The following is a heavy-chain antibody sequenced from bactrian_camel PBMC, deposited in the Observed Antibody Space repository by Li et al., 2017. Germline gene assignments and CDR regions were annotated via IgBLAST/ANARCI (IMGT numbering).Heavy chain of an antibody. V-gene: IGHV3S42*01. CDR2: IAYDGWVS. CDR1: GFQFGDYP. J-gene: IGHJ4*01. D-gene: IGHD2*01. CDR3: AAFCSGGYWSFKY. Sequence: VQLVESGGGQVQPGGSLRLSCIASGFQFGDYPMSWVRQAPGKGLEWVAQIAYDGWVSRYHDSAKGRFTISRDNAKNMLYLQMNSPKPEDTAMYYCAAFCSGGYWSFKYWGQGTQVTVS.